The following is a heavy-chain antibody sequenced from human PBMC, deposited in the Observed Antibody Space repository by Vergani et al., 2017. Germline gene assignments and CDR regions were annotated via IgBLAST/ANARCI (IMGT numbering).Heavy chain of an antibody. J-gene: IGHJ4*02. CDR1: GYSLTELT. Sequence: QVQLVQSGSEVRKPGASVKVSCQVSGYSLTELTIHWVRQAPGKGLEWMGGFDHEHGEVTFAHHIQGRVTMTEDRSTDTAYMELSSLRPEDTALYYCAIVTYYYDSSGYYLDYWGQGTLVTVSS. CDR3: AIVTYYYDSSGYYLDY. CDR2: FDHEHGEV. V-gene: IGHV1-24*01. D-gene: IGHD3-22*01.